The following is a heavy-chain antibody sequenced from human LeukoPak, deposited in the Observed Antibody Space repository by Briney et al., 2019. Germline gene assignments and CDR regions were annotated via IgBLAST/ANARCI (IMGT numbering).Heavy chain of an antibody. Sequence: PGGSLRLSCAASGFTFSSSGMSWVRQAPGKGLEWVSAISGSTGNTYYADSVKGRFTVSGDHSKNTLYLQMSSLAAADTAVYYCAKDRSIGTYYTFDHWGQGTLVTVSS. V-gene: IGHV3-23*01. J-gene: IGHJ4*02. CDR3: AKDRSIGTYYTFDH. D-gene: IGHD1-26*01. CDR2: ISGSTGNT. CDR1: GFTFSSSG.